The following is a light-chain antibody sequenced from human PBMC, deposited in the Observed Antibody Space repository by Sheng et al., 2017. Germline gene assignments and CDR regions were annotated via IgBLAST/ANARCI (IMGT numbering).Light chain of an antibody. CDR2: AAS. J-gene: IGKJ1*01. V-gene: IGKV3-15*01. CDR3: QEHNYWPPWT. CDR1: QRISNN. Sequence: EIVMTQSPVTLSVSLGERATLSCRASQRISNNVAWYQQKPGQPPRLLFYAASTRATGVPVRFTASGFGSDFNLTIDSLQSEDFAVYYCQEHNYWPPWTFCQGTKGGNQT.